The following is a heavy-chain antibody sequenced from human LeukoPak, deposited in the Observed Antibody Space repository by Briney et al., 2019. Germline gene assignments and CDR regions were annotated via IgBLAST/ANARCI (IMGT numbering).Heavy chain of an antibody. V-gene: IGHV3-7*03. CDR1: GFTFSSYW. CDR2: IKQDGSEK. CDR3: AKLLNDYGDYYFDY. D-gene: IGHD4-17*01. J-gene: IGHJ4*02. Sequence: PVASLRLSCEASGFTFSSYWMSWVRQAPGKGLEWVANIKQDGSEKYYVDYVKGRFTISRDNSKNTLYLQMNNLRAEDTAVYYCAKLLNDYGDYYFDYWGQGTLVTVSS.